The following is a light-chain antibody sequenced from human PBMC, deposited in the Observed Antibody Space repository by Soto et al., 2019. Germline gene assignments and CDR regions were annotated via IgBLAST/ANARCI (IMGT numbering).Light chain of an antibody. CDR2: LGS. J-gene: IGKJ1*01. V-gene: IGKV2-28*01. Sequence: DIVLTQSPLSLPVTPGEPASISCRSSQSLLHSNGNIYLDWYLQKPGQSPQILIYLGSIRASGVPDRFSGSGSGTDFTLKITRVEAEDVGGYYCMQAIQAPRTFGLGTKVEIK. CDR1: QSLLHSNGNIY. CDR3: MQAIQAPRT.